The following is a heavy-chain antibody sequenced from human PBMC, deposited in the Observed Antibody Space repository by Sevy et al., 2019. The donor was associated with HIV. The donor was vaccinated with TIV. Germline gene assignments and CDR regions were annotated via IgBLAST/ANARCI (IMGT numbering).Heavy chain of an antibody. Sequence: ASVKVSCKASGHTFSGNYIQWVRQVPGQGLEWLGWINSNSGAISYAQKFQDRVTMTRDTSTTTAYMELSRLRSDDTAVYYCATEYSYDYWGQGTLVTVSS. V-gene: IGHV1-2*02. CDR2: INSNSGAI. D-gene: IGHD5-12*01. CDR1: GHTFSGNY. J-gene: IGHJ4*02. CDR3: ATEYSYDY.